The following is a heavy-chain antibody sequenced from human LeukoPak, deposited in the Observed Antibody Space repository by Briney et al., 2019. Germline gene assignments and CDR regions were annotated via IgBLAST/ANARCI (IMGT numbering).Heavy chain of an antibody. CDR1: GFTFSSYA. D-gene: IGHD3-16*02. Sequence: PGGSLRLSCAASGFTFSSYAMHWVRQAPGKGLEWVAVISYDGSNKYYADSVKGRFTISRDNSKNTLYLQMNSLRAEDTAVYYCARGLSDDLDVWGSYRYPYWGQGTLVTVSS. V-gene: IGHV3-30-3*01. CDR2: ISYDGSNK. J-gene: IGHJ4*02. CDR3: ARGLSDDLDVWGSYRYPY.